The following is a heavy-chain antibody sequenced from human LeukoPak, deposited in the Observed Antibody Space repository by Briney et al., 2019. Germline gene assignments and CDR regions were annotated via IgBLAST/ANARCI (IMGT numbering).Heavy chain of an antibody. Sequence: GGSLRLSCAASGFTFSNAWMSWVRQAPGKGLEWVGRIKSKTDGGTTDYAAPVKGRFTISRDDSKNTLYLQMNSLKTEDTAVYYCTTGDPSIAAAFDYWGQGTLVTVSS. D-gene: IGHD6-13*01. CDR3: TTGDPSIAAAFDY. CDR2: IKSKTDGGTT. J-gene: IGHJ4*02. CDR1: GFTFSNAW. V-gene: IGHV3-15*01.